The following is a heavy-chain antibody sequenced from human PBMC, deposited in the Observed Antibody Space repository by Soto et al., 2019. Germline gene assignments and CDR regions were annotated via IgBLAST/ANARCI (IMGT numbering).Heavy chain of an antibody. CDR2: IGTAGDT. Sequence: WGSLLISCSPSGFIFSIYDMHWVRQGPGKGLEWVSAIGTAGDTNYAVSVKCRFTISRENAKNSLYLQMNSLRAGDTAIYFCARAIGTTLFDYWGQGTLVTVSS. D-gene: IGHD1-1*01. CDR1: GFIFSIYD. CDR3: ARAIGTTLFDY. J-gene: IGHJ4*02. V-gene: IGHV3-13*04.